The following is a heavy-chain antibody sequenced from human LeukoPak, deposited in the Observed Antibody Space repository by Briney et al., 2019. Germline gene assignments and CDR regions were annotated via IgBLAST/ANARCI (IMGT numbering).Heavy chain of an antibody. Sequence: SQTLFLTCTVSGGSISSGGYYWSWIRQHPGTGLEWIGYIYYSGSTYYNPSLKSRVTISVDTSKNQFSLKLSSVTAADTAVYYCARGPGDGSGSYYEAPDFDHWGQGTLVTVSS. CDR1: GGSISSGGYY. CDR3: ARGPGDGSGSYYEAPDFDH. CDR2: IYYSGST. V-gene: IGHV4-31*03. J-gene: IGHJ4*02. D-gene: IGHD3-10*01.